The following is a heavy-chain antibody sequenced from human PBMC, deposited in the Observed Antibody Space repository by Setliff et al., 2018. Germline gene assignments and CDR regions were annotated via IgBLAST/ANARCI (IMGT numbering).Heavy chain of an antibody. V-gene: IGHV3-7*01. D-gene: IGHD2-21*02. CDR1: GFTFSRYW. CDR2: IKQDGSEK. J-gene: IGHJ4*02. CDR3: ARVPPRDQAFDY. Sequence: LRLSCAASGFTFSRYWMSWVRQAPGKGLEWVANIKQDGSEKYYVDSVKGRFTISRDNAKNSLYLQMNSLRAEDTAVYYCARVPPRDQAFDYWGQGTLVTVSS.